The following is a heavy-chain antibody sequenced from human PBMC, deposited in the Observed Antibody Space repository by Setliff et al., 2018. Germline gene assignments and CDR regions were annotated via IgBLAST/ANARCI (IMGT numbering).Heavy chain of an antibody. J-gene: IGHJ4*02. CDR2: INPKSGVT. CDR3: TVRVSYDSSGYPLGY. Sequence: GASVKVSCKTSGYTFTGYFIHWVRQAPRQGLEWLGWINPKSGVTRYAQSFQGRIAMTRDTSINTVYMELSSLTSEDTAVYFCTVRVSYDSSGYPLGYWGQGTLVTVAS. CDR1: GYTFTGYF. D-gene: IGHD3-22*01. V-gene: IGHV1-2*02.